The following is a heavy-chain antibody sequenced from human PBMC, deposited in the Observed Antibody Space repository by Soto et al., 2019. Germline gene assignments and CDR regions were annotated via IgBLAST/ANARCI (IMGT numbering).Heavy chain of an antibody. CDR1: GYSFTSYW. V-gene: IGHV5-51*01. J-gene: IGHJ3*02. CDR3: ARSSSWYRDAFDI. Sequence: HGESLKISCKGSGYSFTSYWIGWVRQMPGKGLEWMGIIYPGDSDTRYSPSFQGQVTISADKSISTAYLQWSSLKASDTAMYYCARSSSWYRDAFDIWGQGTMVTVSS. CDR2: IYPGDSDT. D-gene: IGHD6-13*01.